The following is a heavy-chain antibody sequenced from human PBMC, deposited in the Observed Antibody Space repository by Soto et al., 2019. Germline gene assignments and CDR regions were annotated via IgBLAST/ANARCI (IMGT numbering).Heavy chain of an antibody. CDR1: GFTFSSYG. D-gene: IGHD3-9*01. J-gene: IGHJ6*03. Sequence: SLRLSCAASGFTFSSYGMHWVRQAPGKGLEWVAVIWYDGSNKYYADSVKGRFTISRDNSKNTLYLQMNSLRAEDTAVYYCARDTYYDILTGLIPPYYYYYYMDVWGKGTTVTVSS. CDR2: IWYDGSNK. V-gene: IGHV3-33*01. CDR3: ARDTYYDILTGLIPPYYYYYYMDV.